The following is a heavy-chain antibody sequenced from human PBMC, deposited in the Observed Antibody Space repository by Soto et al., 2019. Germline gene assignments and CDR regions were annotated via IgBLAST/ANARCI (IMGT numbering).Heavy chain of an antibody. CDR3: AKSPVVRGTFNYFDS. V-gene: IGHV3-23*01. Sequence: EVQLLESGGGLVQPGGSLRLSCAASGFTFSSYAMSWVRQAPGKGLEWVSAISGSGGSTYYADSVKGRFTISRDNSKNTLYLQMNSLRADDTAVYYCAKSPVVRGTFNYFDSWGQGTLVTVSS. CDR1: GFTFSSYA. CDR2: ISGSGGST. J-gene: IGHJ4*02. D-gene: IGHD2-15*01.